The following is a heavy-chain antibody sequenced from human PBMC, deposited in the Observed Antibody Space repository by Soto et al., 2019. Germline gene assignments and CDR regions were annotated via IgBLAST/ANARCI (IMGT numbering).Heavy chain of an antibody. CDR2: IYPGDSDT. D-gene: IGHD2-15*01. J-gene: IGHJ4*02. V-gene: IGHV5-51*01. CDR3: ARSGYCSGGSCFRPFDY. Sequence: GESLKISCKGSGYSFTSYWIGWVRQMPGKGLEWMGIIYPGDSDTRYSPSFQGQVTISADKSISTAYLQWSSLKASDTAMYYCARSGYCSGGSCFRPFDYWGQGTLVTVSS. CDR1: GYSFTSYW.